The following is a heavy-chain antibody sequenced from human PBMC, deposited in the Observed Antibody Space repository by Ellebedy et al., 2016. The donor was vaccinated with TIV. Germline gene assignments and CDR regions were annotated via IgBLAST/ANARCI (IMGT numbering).Heavy chain of an antibody. J-gene: IGHJ4*02. CDR3: ATEHRGISSFYYFDY. Sequence: AASVKVSCKVSGYSLIELSMHWVRQAPGKGLEWMGGFDPEDGETIYAQKFQGRVTMTEDTSTDTAYMELSSMRSEDTAVYYCATEHRGISSFYYFDYWGQGTLVTVSS. D-gene: IGHD6-13*01. CDR2: FDPEDGET. CDR1: GYSLIELS. V-gene: IGHV1-24*01.